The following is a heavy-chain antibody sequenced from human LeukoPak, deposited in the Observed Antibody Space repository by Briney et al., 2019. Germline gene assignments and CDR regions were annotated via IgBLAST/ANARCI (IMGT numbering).Heavy chain of an antibody. D-gene: IGHD6-13*01. CDR3: AKDPAEYSSTLGWFDP. CDR1: GFTFSSYA. V-gene: IGHV3-23*01. CDR2: ISGSGGST. J-gene: IGHJ5*02. Sequence: GGSLRLSCAASGFTFSSYAMSWVRQAPGKGLEWVSAISGSGGSTYYADSVKGRFTISRDNSKNTLYLQMNSLGAEDTAVYYCAKDPAEYSSTLGWFDPWGQGTLVTVSS.